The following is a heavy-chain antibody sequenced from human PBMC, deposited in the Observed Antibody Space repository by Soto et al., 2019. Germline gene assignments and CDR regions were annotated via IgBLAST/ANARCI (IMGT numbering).Heavy chain of an antibody. CDR3: ARDYDSSGGFDY. J-gene: IGHJ4*02. CDR2: ISSSSSYI. D-gene: IGHD3-22*01. Sequence: GGSLRLSCAASGFTFSSYGMNWVRQAPGKGLEWVSSISSSSSYIDYADSVKGRFTISRDNAKNSLCLHMNSLRVEDTAVYYCARDYDSSGGFDYWGQGTLVTVSS. V-gene: IGHV3-21*01. CDR1: GFTFSSYG.